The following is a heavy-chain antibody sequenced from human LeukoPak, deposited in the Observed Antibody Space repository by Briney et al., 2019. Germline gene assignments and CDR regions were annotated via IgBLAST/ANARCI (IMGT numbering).Heavy chain of an antibody. CDR1: GFTVSSNY. J-gene: IGHJ4*02. D-gene: IGHD2/OR15-2a*01. Sequence: PGVSLRLSCAASGFTVSSNYMSWVRQSPGEGVEWVSVIYSGGDTYYADSVKGRFTISRDNSKNTLYLQMNSLRAEDTALYYCARGPPLSKYYFDYWGQGTLVTVSS. CDR2: IYSGGDT. V-gene: IGHV3-53*01. CDR3: ARGPPLSKYYFDY.